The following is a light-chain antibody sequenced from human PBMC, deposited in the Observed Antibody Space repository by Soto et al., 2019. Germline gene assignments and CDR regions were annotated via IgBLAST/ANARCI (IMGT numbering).Light chain of an antibody. CDR1: QSVSSTY. Sequence: EIVLTQSPGTLSLSPGERATLSCRASQSVSSTYLAWYQQNPGQAPRLLIYGASSRATGIPDRFSGSGSGTDFTLTISRLEPEDFAVYFCQQHGSSSYTFVQGTKLETK. V-gene: IGKV3-20*01. CDR3: QQHGSSSYT. CDR2: GAS. J-gene: IGKJ2*01.